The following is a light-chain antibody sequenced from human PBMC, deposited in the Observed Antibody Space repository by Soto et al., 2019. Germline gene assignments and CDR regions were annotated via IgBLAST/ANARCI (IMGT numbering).Light chain of an antibody. V-gene: IGLV2-14*01. J-gene: IGLJ2*01. CDR3: SSYTGSNTLVV. CDR2: DVT. Sequence: QSALTQPASVSGSPGQSITIFCTGTSSDVGGYNYVSWYQQYPGKAPKLMIYDVTNRPSGVSNRFSGSKSGNTASLTISGLQAADEADYYCSSYTGSNTLVVFGGGTKLTVL. CDR1: SSDVGGYNY.